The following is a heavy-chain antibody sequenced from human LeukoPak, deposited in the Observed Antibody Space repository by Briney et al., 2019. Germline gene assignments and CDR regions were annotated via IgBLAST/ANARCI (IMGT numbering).Heavy chain of an antibody. J-gene: IGHJ4*02. CDR1: GGSFSPYY. CDR3: ARGPELSISAAGSFDS. Sequence: SETLSLTCSVSGGSFSPYYWSWIRQSAGKGLEWIGRIYTSGSTNYNPSLKSRVTMSVDTSQNQFSLKLNSVTAAGTAVYYCARGPELSISAAGSFDSWGQGTLVTVSS. V-gene: IGHV4-4*07. D-gene: IGHD6-13*01. CDR2: IYTSGST.